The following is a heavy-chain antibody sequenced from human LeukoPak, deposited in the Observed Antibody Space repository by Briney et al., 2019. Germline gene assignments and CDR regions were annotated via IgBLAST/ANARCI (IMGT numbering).Heavy chain of an antibody. Sequence: GGSLRLSCAASGFTFSSYSMTWVRQAPGKGLEWVSSISSSSSYIYYADSVKGRFTISRDNAKNSLYLQMNSLRAEDTAVYYCAREPRVGYCSSTSCYLAYWGQGTLVTVSS. CDR3: AREPRVGYCSSTSCYLAY. CDR2: ISSSSSYI. J-gene: IGHJ4*02. CDR1: GFTFSSYS. D-gene: IGHD2-2*01. V-gene: IGHV3-21*01.